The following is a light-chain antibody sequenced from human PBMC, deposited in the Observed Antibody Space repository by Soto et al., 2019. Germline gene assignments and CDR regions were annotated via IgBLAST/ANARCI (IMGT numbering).Light chain of an antibody. CDR3: QQYFSFPWT. CDR1: QSVLYSSNNKKY. V-gene: IGKV4-1*01. Sequence: DIVMTQSPDSLAVSLGERATINCKSSQSVLYSSNNKKYLAWYQQRPGQHPNLLLYWASTRESGVPDRFSGSGSGTDFTLTISSLQAEDVAIYYCQQYFSFPWTFGQGTKVEIK. J-gene: IGKJ1*01. CDR2: WAS.